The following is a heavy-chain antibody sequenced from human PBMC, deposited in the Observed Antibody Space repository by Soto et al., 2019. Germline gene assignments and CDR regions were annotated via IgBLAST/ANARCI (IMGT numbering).Heavy chain of an antibody. V-gene: IGHV4-39*01. CDR3: AGMMTGYYQDYDFDY. CDR1: GGSISSSSYY. J-gene: IGHJ4*02. D-gene: IGHD3-9*01. Sequence: PFETLSLTCTVSGGSISSSSYYWGWIRQPPGKGLEWIGSIYYSGSTYYNPSLKSRVTISVDTSKNQFSLMLSSVTAADTAVYYCAGMMTGYYQDYDFDYWGQGTLGTVSS. CDR2: IYYSGST.